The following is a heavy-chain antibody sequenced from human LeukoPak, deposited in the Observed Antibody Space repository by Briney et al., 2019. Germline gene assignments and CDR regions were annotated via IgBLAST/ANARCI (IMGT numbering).Heavy chain of an antibody. Sequence: SDTQSFTCTVSGGSITSSSYYWAWIRQPPGKGLEWFGSIYYGGGTHYNPTLKSRVTISVDTSKNQFSLKLSSVTAADTAVYYCARLFHRYSDFDYWGQGTLVTVSS. J-gene: IGHJ4*02. CDR2: IYYGGGT. CDR1: GGSITSSSYY. CDR3: ARLFHRYSDFDY. V-gene: IGHV4-39*07. D-gene: IGHD2-21*01.